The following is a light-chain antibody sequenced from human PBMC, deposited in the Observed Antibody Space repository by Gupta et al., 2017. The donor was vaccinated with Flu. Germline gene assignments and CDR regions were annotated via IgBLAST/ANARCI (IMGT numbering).Light chain of an antibody. CDR1: ASIDSN. CDR3: QHYYNLRQT. J-gene: IGKJ2*01. CDR2: YAS. V-gene: IGKV6-21*01. Sequence: NGKVSNTVLDSASIDSNLAWFQQRPQQPPRVLINYASARGSGVPSRFSGSGSGTDYTLTIHSLEAEDAATYYCQHYYNLRQTFGQGTKVEI.